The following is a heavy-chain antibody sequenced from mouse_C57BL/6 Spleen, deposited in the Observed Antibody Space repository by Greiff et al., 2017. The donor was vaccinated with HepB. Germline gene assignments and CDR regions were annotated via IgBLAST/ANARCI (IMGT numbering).Heavy chain of an antibody. CDR1: GYTFTSYW. CDR2: IHPNSGST. J-gene: IGHJ2*01. CDR3: ARNCVLTTVVAFDY. Sequence: QVQLQQPGAELVKPGASVKLSCKASGYTFTSYWMHWVKQRPGQGLEWIGMIHPNSGSTNYNGKFKSKATLTVDKSTSTAYMQLSSLTSEDSAVYYCARNCVLTTVVAFDYWGQGTTLTVSS. V-gene: IGHV1-64*01. D-gene: IGHD1-1*01.